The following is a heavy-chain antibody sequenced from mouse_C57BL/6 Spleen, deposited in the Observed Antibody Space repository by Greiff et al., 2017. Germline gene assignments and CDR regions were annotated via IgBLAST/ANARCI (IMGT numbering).Heavy chain of an antibody. J-gene: IGHJ4*01. CDR3: ARRGGSDYYAMDY. CDR2: ISNLAYSI. V-gene: IGHV5-15*01. CDR1: GFTFSDYG. Sequence: EVKLMESGGGLVQPGGSLKLSCAASGFTFSDYGMAWVRQAPRKGPEWVAFISNLAYSIYYADTVTGRFTISRENAKNTLYLEMSSLRSEDTAMYYCARRGGSDYYAMDYWGQGTSVTVSS.